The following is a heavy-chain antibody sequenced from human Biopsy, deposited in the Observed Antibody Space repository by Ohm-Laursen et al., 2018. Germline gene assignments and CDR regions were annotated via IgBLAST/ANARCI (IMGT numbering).Heavy chain of an antibody. CDR1: GDSISFPY. V-gene: IGHV4-59*11. Sequence: SETLSLTCAASGDSISFPYWGWFRQPPGKGLEYLGSTHDTGTTDYSPSLKTRVSLSVDTSTKVFSLILSSVTAADTAVYYCAAGATWLVHYWGQGTLVTVSS. D-gene: IGHD6-19*01. CDR3: AAGATWLVHY. J-gene: IGHJ4*02. CDR2: THDTGTT.